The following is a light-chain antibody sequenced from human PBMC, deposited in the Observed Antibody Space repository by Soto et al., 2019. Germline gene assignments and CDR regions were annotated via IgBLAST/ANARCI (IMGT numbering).Light chain of an antibody. CDR2: GAI. CDR1: QSISNF. CDR3: QQTYKTPWT. Sequence: DIQMTQSPSSLSPSVGDRVTITCRASQSISNFLNWYQQKPGKAPKLLIYGAISLQSGVPSRFSGSGSGTDFTLTISSLQPEDFATYHCQQTYKTPWTFGQGTKVEIK. J-gene: IGKJ1*01. V-gene: IGKV1-39*01.